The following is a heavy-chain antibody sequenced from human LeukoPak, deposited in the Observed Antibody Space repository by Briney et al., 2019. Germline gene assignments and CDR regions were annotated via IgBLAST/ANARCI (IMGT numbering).Heavy chain of an antibody. D-gene: IGHD6-19*01. J-gene: IGHJ4*02. V-gene: IGHV4-34*01. CDR2: INHSGST. CDR3: ARSGWHWERRYYFDY. CDR1: GGSFSGYY. Sequence: PSETLSLTCAVYGGSFSGYYWSWIRQPPGKGLEWIGEINHSGSTNYNPSLKSRVTISVDTSKNQFSLKLSSVTAADTAVYYCARSGWHWERRYYFDYWGQGTLVTVSS.